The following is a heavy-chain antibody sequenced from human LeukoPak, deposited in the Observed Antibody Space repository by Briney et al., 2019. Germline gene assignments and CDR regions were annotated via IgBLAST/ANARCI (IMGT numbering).Heavy chain of an antibody. Sequence: GGSLRLSCAASGFTFSSSAMNWVRQAPGKGLEWVSAISGRGDITYYTDSVKGRFTISRDNSRSTFYLQMNSLRAEDTAVYYCTKDVAFCGGDCYSGADNWGQGALVTVSS. CDR3: TKDVAFCGGDCYSGADN. CDR2: ISGRGDIT. J-gene: IGHJ4*02. CDR1: GFTFSSSA. V-gene: IGHV3-23*01. D-gene: IGHD2-21*01.